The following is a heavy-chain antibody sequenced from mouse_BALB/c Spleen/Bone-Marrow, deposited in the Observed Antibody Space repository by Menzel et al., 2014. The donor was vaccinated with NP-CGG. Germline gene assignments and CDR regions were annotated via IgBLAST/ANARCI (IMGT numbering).Heavy chain of an antibody. CDR2: ISDGGSYT. CDR3: ARTYRPFALDY. D-gene: IGHD2-14*01. CDR1: GFTFSDYY. Sequence: EVMLVESGGGLVKPGGSLKLSCAASGFTFSDYYRYWVRQTPEKRLEWVATISDGGSYTSYLDSVKGRFTISRDNAKNNLYLQMSSLKSEDTAMYYCARTYRPFALDYWGQGTSVTVSS. V-gene: IGHV5-4*02. J-gene: IGHJ4*01.